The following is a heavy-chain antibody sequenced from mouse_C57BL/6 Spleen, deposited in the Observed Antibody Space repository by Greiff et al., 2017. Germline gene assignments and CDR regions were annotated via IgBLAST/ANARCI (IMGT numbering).Heavy chain of an antibody. Sequence: QVQLKQSGPELVKPGASVKISCKASGYAFSSSWMNWVKQRPGKGLEWIGRIYPGDGDTNYNGKFKGKATLTADKSSSTAYMQLSSLTSEDSAVYFCARPYGSSFYYAMDYWGQGTSVTVSS. CDR2: IYPGDGDT. CDR3: ARPYGSSFYYAMDY. V-gene: IGHV1-82*01. J-gene: IGHJ4*01. CDR1: GYAFSSSW. D-gene: IGHD1-1*01.